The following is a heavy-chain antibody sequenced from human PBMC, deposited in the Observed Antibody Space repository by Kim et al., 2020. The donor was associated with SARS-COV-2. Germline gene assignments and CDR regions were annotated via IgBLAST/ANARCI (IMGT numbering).Heavy chain of an antibody. D-gene: IGHD2-21*02. V-gene: IGHV3-74*01. CDR1: GFTFSSYW. Sequence: GGSLRLSCAASGFTFSSYWMHWVRQAPGKGLVWVSRINSDGSSTGYADSVEGRFTVSRDNAKNTMSLQMNSLRAEDTAVYYCTRDGGGDHYYYGMDVWGQGTPVTVSS. J-gene: IGHJ6*02. CDR3: TRDGGGDHYYYGMDV. CDR2: INSDGSST.